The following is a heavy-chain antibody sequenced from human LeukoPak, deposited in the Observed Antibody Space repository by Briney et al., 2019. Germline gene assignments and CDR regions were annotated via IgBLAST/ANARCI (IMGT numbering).Heavy chain of an antibody. J-gene: IGHJ4*02. CDR2: ISKSGGST. CDR1: GFTFNNYA. V-gene: IGHV3-23*01. Sequence: GGSLRLSCAASGFTFNNYAMSWVRQAPGKGLEWISGISKSGGSTYYADSVKGRFTISRDNSKNTLYLQMNSLRAEDTAVYNCAKEEEYYFDYWGQGALVTVSS. CDR3: AKEEEYYFDY.